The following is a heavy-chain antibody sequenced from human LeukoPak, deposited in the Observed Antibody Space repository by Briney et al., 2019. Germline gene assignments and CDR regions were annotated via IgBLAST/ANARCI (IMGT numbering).Heavy chain of an antibody. Sequence: GGSLRLPCAASGFTFSSYAMSWVRQAPGKGLEWVSAISGSGGSTYYADSVKGRFTISRDNSKNTLYLQMNSLRAEDTAVYYCAKGGGSRYFQHWGQGTLVTVSS. D-gene: IGHD1-1*01. V-gene: IGHV3-23*01. J-gene: IGHJ1*01. CDR3: AKGGGSRYFQH. CDR2: ISGSGGST. CDR1: GFTFSSYA.